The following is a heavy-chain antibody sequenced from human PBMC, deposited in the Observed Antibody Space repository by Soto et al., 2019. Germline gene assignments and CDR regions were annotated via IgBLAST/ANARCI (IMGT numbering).Heavy chain of an antibody. CDR2: ISTDSGDT. Sequence: QVHLVQSGVEVKTPGAAVKVSCQASGYTFFTYDINWVRQAPGQGLEWMGWISTDSGDTKYAQKFQGRVTMTTDTSTTTAYLELRSLRSDDTAVYYCARHHGPTTSENWFDTGGQGTLVTVSS. CDR3: ARHHGPTTSENWFDT. V-gene: IGHV1-18*01. J-gene: IGHJ5*02. D-gene: IGHD5-12*01. CDR1: GYTFFTYD.